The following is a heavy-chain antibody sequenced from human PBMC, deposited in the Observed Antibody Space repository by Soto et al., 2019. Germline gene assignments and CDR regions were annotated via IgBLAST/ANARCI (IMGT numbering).Heavy chain of an antibody. D-gene: IGHD2-21*02. J-gene: IGHJ4*02. V-gene: IGHV4-39*01. CDR2: IYYSGRT. CDR3: ARQRTSVVTQAYFDH. CDR1: GESISSSSYY. Sequence: SETLSLTCIVSGESISSSSYYWGWIRQPPGKGLEWIGSIYYSGRTYYNPSFKSRVTISIDTSKNQFSLKLSSVTATDTAVYYCARQRTSVVTQAYFDHWGQGALVTVSS.